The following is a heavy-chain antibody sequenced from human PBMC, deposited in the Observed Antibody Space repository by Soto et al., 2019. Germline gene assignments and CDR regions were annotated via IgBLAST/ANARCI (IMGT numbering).Heavy chain of an antibody. CDR2: INHSGST. CDR3: ARVRHVDAFDI. J-gene: IGHJ3*02. Sequence: PSDTLSLTCAVYGGSFSGYYWSWIRQPPGKGLEWIGEINHSGSTNYNPSLKSRVTISVDTSKNQFSLKLSSVTAADTAVYYCARVRHVDAFDIWGQGTMVTVSS. V-gene: IGHV4-34*01. CDR1: GGSFSGYY.